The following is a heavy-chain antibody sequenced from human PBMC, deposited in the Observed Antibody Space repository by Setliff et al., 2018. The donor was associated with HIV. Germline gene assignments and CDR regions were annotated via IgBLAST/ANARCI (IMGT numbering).Heavy chain of an antibody. CDR2: IIPIFGTT. CDR1: GVTFRSFA. D-gene: IGHD6-13*01. Sequence: SVKVSCKTFGVTFRSFALTWVRQAPGQGLEWMGGIIPIFGTTNYAQKFQGRVTITADESTSTAYVEVSSLRSEDTAVYFCAIGFGRSTWTYYYYYMDVWGKGTTVTVSS. J-gene: IGHJ6*03. V-gene: IGHV1-69*13. CDR3: AIGFGRSTWTYYYYYMDV.